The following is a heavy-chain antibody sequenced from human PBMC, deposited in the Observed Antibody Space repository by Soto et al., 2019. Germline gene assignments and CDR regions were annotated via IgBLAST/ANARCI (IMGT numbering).Heavy chain of an antibody. CDR3: AAPTYYDFWSGYSSLDY. Sequence: QLLESGPGLVKPSETLSLTCTVSGGSISSSSYYWGWIRQPPGKGLEWIGSIYYSGSTYYNPSLKSRVTISVDTSKNQFSLKLSSVTAADTAVYYCAAPTYYDFWSGYSSLDYWGQGTLVTVSS. V-gene: IGHV4-39*01. CDR1: GGSISSSSYY. D-gene: IGHD3-3*01. J-gene: IGHJ4*02. CDR2: IYYSGST.